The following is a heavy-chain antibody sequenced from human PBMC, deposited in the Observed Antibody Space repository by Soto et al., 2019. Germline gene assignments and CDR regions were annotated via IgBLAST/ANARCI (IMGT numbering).Heavy chain of an antibody. V-gene: IGHV4-39*02. CDR1: GGSISSSSYY. J-gene: IGHJ6*02. CDR2: IYYSGST. D-gene: IGHD5-12*01. CDR3: ATEEWLTGGMDV. Sequence: QLQLQESGPGLVKPSETLSLTCTVSGGSISSSSYYWGWIRQPPGKGLEWIGSIYYSGSTYYNPSLKSRVTISVDTSKNQFSLKLSSVTAADTAVYYCATEEWLTGGMDVWGQGTTVTVSS.